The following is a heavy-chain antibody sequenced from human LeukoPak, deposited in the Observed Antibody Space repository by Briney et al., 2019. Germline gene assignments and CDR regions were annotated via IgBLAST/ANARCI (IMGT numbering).Heavy chain of an antibody. Sequence: GGSLRLSCAASGFTFSSYSMSWVRQAPGKGLEWVSGISGSGGSTDYADSVKGRFTISRDNSKNTLYLQMNSLRVEDTAVYYCAKDPGYQVVYCFDYWGQGTLVTVSS. CDR1: GFTFSSYS. D-gene: IGHD2-2*01. CDR2: ISGSGGST. V-gene: IGHV3-23*01. J-gene: IGHJ4*02. CDR3: AKDPGYQVVYCFDY.